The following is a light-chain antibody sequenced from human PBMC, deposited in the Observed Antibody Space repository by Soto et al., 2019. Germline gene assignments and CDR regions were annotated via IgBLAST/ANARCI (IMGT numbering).Light chain of an antibody. CDR2: RSS. Sequence: AIPMTQSPSSLSASVGDRVNITCRASQAIKDDLVWYQQRPGKAPKLLVYRSSRLQNGVPSRFSGSGSGTDFTLTISSPQPEDFATYYCLQDYNYPYTFGQGTKLEI. CDR1: QAIKDD. V-gene: IGKV1-6*01. J-gene: IGKJ2*01. CDR3: LQDYNYPYT.